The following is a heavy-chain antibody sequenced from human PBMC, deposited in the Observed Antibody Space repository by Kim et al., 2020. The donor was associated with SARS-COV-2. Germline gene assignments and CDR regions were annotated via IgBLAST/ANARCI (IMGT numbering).Heavy chain of an antibody. CDR2: IYYSGST. J-gene: IGHJ4*02. CDR1: GGSFSSSSYY. D-gene: IGHD3-22*01. CDR3: ARVQIVVVKPDY. V-gene: IGHV4-39*07. Sequence: SETLSLTCTVSGGSFSSSSYYWGWIRQPPGKGLEWIGSIYYSGSTYYNPSLKSRVTISVDTSKNQFSLKLSSVTAADTAVYYCARVQIVVVKPDYWGQGTLVTVSS.